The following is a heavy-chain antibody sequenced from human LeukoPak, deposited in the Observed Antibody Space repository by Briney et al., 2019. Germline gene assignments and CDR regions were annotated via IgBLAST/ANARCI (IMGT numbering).Heavy chain of an antibody. CDR3: ARGYDILTGYYFDY. J-gene: IGHJ4*02. Sequence: PGGSMRLSCAASGITVSSNYMSWVRQAPGKGLEWVSVIYSGGSTYYADSVKGRFTISRDNSKNTLYLQMNSLRAEDTAVYYCARGYDILTGYYFDYWGQGTLVTVSS. V-gene: IGHV3-53*01. D-gene: IGHD3-9*01. CDR2: IYSGGST. CDR1: GITVSSNY.